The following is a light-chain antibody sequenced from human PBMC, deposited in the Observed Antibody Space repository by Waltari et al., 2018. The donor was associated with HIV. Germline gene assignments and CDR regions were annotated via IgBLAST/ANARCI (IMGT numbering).Light chain of an antibody. CDR2: DAS. V-gene: IGKV1-33*01. J-gene: IGKJ2*01. CDR3: QQYDNLPYT. CDR1: QDISNY. Sequence: DIQMTQYPSSLSASVGDRVTITCQASQDISNYLNWYQQKPGKAPKLLIYDASNLETGVASRFSGSGSGTDFTFTISSLQPEDIATYYCQQYDNLPYTFGLGTKLEIK.